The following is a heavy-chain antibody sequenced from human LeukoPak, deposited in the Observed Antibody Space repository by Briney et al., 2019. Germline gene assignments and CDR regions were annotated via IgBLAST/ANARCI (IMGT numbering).Heavy chain of an antibody. CDR2: INSVGGST. CDR3: ARVPQVCSGGSCYPMGMDV. Sequence: GGSLRLSCAASGFTFSSYWMHWVRQVPGKGLVWVSRINSVGGSTSYADSVKGRLTISRGNAKKTTYQQMNCLRAEDTAVYYCARVPQVCSGGSCYPMGMDVWGQGTTVTVSS. J-gene: IGHJ6*02. CDR1: GFTFSSYW. D-gene: IGHD2-15*01. V-gene: IGHV3-74*01.